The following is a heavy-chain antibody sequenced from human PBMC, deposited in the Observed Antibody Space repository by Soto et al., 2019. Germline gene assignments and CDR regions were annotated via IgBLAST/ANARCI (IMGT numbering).Heavy chain of an antibody. J-gene: IGHJ4*02. CDR2: IYPGDSHT. V-gene: IGHV5-51*01. D-gene: IGHD5-18*01. CDR1: GYSFTSYW. Sequence: GEALKISCKGSGYSFTSYWSGWVRQMPGKGLEWLGIIYPGDSHTTYSPSFQGQVTISADKSISTAYLQWTSLKASDTAMYYCARSYSYGYYSDYWGQGTLVTVSS. CDR3: ARSYSYGYYSDY.